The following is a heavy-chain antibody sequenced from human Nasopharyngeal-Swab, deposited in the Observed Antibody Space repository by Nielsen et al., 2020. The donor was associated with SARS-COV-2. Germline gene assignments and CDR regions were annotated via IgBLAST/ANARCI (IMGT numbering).Heavy chain of an antibody. J-gene: IGHJ4*02. CDR3: AKDSGSGWFSLFDH. D-gene: IGHD6-19*01. CDR2: ISHDGGNE. V-gene: IGHV3-30*18. CDR1: GMAFSSYG. Sequence: GESLKISCAASGMAFSSYGMHWVRQAAGKGLEWVTVISHDGGNEYYADSVKGRFTISGDNSKNALNLQMNSLRPEDTATYYCAKDSGSGWFSLFDHWGRGTVVTVSS.